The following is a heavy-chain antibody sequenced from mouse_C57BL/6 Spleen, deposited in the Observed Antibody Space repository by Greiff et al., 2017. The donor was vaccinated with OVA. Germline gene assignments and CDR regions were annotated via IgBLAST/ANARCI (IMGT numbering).Heavy chain of an antibody. V-gene: IGHV1-18*01. D-gene: IGHD2-2*01. CDR1: GYTFTDYN. CDR2: INPNNGGT. CDR3: ARRTMVTPYWYFDV. J-gene: IGHJ1*03. Sequence: EVKLQESGPELVKPGASVKIPCKASGYTFTDYNMDWVKQSHGKSLEWIGDINPNNGGTIYNQKFKGKATLTVDKSSSTAYMELRSLTSEDTAVYYCARRTMVTPYWYFDVWGTGTTVTVSS.